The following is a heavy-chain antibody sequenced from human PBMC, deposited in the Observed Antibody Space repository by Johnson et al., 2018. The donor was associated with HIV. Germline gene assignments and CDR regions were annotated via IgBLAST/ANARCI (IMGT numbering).Heavy chain of an antibody. Sequence: QVQLVESGGVVVQPGGSLRLSCAASGFTFSSYAMHWVRQAPGKGLEWVAFTRYDGSNKYYADSVKGRFTISRDNSKNTLYLQMNSLRAEDTAVYYCAKDSSFSYYYSDAFDIWGQGTMVTVSS. J-gene: IGHJ3*02. CDR2: TRYDGSNK. CDR3: AKDSSFSYYYSDAFDI. CDR1: GFTFSSYA. V-gene: IGHV3-30*02. D-gene: IGHD3-10*01.